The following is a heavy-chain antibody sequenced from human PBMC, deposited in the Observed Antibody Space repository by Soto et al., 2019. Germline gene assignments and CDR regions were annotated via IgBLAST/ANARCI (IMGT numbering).Heavy chain of an antibody. CDR3: AKDRGGSGWSTLDH. CDR2: ISGSGGNT. Sequence: GGSLRLSCAASGFTFSSYGMHWVRQAPGKGLEWVAAISGSGGNTYYADSVKGRFTISRDNSKNTLFLQMNSLRDEDTAVYYCAKDRGGSGWSTLDHWGQGTLVTVSS. J-gene: IGHJ4*02. V-gene: IGHV3-23*01. CDR1: GFTFSSYG. D-gene: IGHD6-19*01.